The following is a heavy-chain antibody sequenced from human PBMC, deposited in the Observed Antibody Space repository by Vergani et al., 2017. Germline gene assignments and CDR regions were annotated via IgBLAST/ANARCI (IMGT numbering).Heavy chain of an antibody. CDR1: GYTFTSYG. J-gene: IGHJ4*02. CDR3: ARLPAATGLDY. V-gene: IGHV1-18*01. D-gene: IGHD2-2*01. Sequence: QVQLVQSGAEVKKPGASVKVSCKASGYTFTSYGISWVRQAPGQGLEWMGWISAYNGNTNYAQKLQGRVTITADKSTSTAYMELSSLRSEDTAVYYCARLPAATGLDYWGQGTLVTVSS. CDR2: ISAYNGNT.